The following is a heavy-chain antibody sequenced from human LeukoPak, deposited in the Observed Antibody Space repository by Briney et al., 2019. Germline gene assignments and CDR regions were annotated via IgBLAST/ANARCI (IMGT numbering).Heavy chain of an antibody. CDR3: VKDGIAVAEPDF. D-gene: IGHD6-13*01. Sequence: GGSLRLSCAASGFTFSSYAMHWVRQAPGKGLEWVAVISYDGSNKYYADSVKGRFTISRDSSKNTLYLQMNSLRAEDTAAYYCVKDGIAVAEPDFWGQGTLVTVSS. V-gene: IGHV3-30-3*01. CDR1: GFTFSSYA. J-gene: IGHJ4*02. CDR2: ISYDGSNK.